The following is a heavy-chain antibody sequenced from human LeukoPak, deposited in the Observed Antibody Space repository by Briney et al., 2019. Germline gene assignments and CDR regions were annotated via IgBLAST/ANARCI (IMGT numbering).Heavy chain of an antibody. V-gene: IGHV4-39*07. CDR3: ARGDIVATGGLDY. J-gene: IGHJ4*02. Sequence: PSETLSLTCTVSGGSISSSSYYWGWIRQPPGKGLEWIGSIYYSGSTYYNPSLKSRVTISVDTSKNQFSLKLSSVTAADTAVYYCARGDIVATGGLDYWGQGTLVTVSS. CDR1: GGSISSSSYY. D-gene: IGHD5-12*01. CDR2: IYYSGST.